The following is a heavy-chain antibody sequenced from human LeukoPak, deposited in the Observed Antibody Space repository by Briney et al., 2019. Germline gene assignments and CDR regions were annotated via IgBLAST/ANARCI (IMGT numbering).Heavy chain of an antibody. Sequence: GASVKVSCKASGYTFTSYGISWVRQAPGQGLEWMGWINPNSGGTNYAQKFQGRVTMTRDTSISTAYMELSRLRSDDTAVYYCARGRLQAYYFDYWGQGTLVTVSS. CDR1: GYTFTSYG. D-gene: IGHD5-24*01. V-gene: IGHV1-2*02. CDR2: INPNSGGT. CDR3: ARGRLQAYYFDY. J-gene: IGHJ4*02.